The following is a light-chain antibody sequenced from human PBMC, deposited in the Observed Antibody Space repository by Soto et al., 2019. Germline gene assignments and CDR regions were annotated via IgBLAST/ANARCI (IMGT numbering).Light chain of an antibody. J-gene: IGKJ1*01. CDR2: KAS. CDR1: QSFSNW. Sequence: DIQMTQSPSTLSASVGDTVTITCRASQSFSNWLAWYQQYPGKAPKFLIYKASTIESGVPSRFSGSGSGTEVTLTSSSLQPDDFATSYFEQYNRYSWTFSQGTTVEIK. CDR3: EQYNRYSWT. V-gene: IGKV1-5*03.